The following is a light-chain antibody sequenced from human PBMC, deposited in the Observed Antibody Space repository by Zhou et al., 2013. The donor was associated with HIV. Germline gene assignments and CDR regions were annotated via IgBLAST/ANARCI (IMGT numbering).Light chain of an antibody. V-gene: IGLV2-14*03. CDR1: NSDVGGYNY. CDR3: SSYTSASPVV. Sequence: QSALTQPASVSGSPGQSITISCTGTNSDVGGYNYVSWYQQHPGKAPKLMIYGVTNRPSGVSNRFSGSKSGNTASLSISGLQAEDEADYYCSSYTSASPVVFGGGTKLTVL. J-gene: IGLJ2*01. CDR2: GVT.